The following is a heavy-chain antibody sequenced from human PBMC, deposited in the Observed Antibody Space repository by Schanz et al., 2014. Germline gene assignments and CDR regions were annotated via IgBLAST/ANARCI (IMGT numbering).Heavy chain of an antibody. CDR1: GFAFSSYG. J-gene: IGHJ6*02. Sequence: EVQLLESGGGLVQPGGSLRLSCLASGFAFSSYGMNWLRQAPGKGLEWVSVIGVDGTTTYYTDSVKGRFTISRDNSKSTLYLQMNSLRAEDTAVYYCAKDGPGGSGSYSADGDMDVWGQGTTVTVSS. CDR3: AKDGPGGSGSYSADGDMDV. V-gene: IGHV3-23*01. D-gene: IGHD3-10*01. CDR2: IGVDGTTT.